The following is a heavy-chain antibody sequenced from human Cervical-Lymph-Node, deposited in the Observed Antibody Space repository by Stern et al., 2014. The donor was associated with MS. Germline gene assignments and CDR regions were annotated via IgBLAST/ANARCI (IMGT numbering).Heavy chain of an antibody. CDR1: GFTFSSYG. D-gene: IGHD3-10*01. J-gene: IGHJ4*02. V-gene: IGHV3-30*18. CDR2: ISDDGSDT. CDR3: VKRGITEVRGVRLGDY. Sequence: DQLVESGGGVVQPGSSLRLTCTVSGFTFSSYGMHWVRQAPGKGLEWVSVISDDGSDTYYAEYVKGRVTISRDNSKNTLYLEMRSLRPEDTAVDYCVKRGITEVRGVRLGDYWGPGTLVIVSS.